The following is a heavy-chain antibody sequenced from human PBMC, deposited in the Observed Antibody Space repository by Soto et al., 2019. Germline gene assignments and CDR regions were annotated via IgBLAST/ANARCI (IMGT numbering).Heavy chain of an antibody. V-gene: IGHV3-48*03. CDR3: AREGVSVDAFDV. CDR2: ISEGGSTI. J-gene: IGHJ3*01. D-gene: IGHD3-3*01. Sequence: EVQLVESGGGLVQPGGSLRLSCAVSGFIFSSFEMNWVRQAPGKGLEWVSYISEGGSTIYYADSVKGRFTISRDNARNSLYLQMSSLRAEDTAVYYCAREGVSVDAFDVWDQGTMVTVSS. CDR1: GFIFSSFE.